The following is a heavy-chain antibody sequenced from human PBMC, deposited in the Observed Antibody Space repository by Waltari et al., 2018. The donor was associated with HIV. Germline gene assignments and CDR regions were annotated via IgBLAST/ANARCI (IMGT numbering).Heavy chain of an antibody. D-gene: IGHD3-22*01. Sequence: QVQLVQSGAEVKKPGSSVKVSCKASGSTFSSYAISWVRKAPGQGLEWMGGIIPIFGSANYAQKFQGRVTITADKSTSTAYMELSSLRSEDTAVYFCARGSWNYYDSSGYYYNFDYWGQGTLVTVSS. V-gene: IGHV1-69*06. CDR3: ARGSWNYYDSSGYYYNFDY. J-gene: IGHJ4*02. CDR1: GSTFSSYA. CDR2: IIPIFGSA.